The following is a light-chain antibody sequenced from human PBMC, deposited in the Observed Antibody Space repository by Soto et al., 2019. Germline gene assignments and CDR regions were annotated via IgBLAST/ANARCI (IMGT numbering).Light chain of an antibody. V-gene: IGKV1-5*03. Sequence: DIQMTQSPSTLSASEGDRVTISCRASQSVSIWLAWYQQKPGRAPKLLIYKSSILESGVPSRFSGSGSGTEFTLTISSLQPDDFATYYCQQYKSFSLTFGGGTRVEVK. CDR1: QSVSIW. J-gene: IGKJ4*01. CDR2: KSS. CDR3: QQYKSFSLT.